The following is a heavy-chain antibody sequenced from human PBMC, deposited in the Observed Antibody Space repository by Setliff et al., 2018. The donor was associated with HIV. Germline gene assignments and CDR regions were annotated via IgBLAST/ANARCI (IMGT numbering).Heavy chain of an antibody. D-gene: IGHD4-17*01. CDR1: GGTFSRHV. V-gene: IGHV1-69*13. CDR2: IIPFFATA. CDR3: ARGADGDYRYYMDV. J-gene: IGHJ6*03. Sequence: ASVKVSCKASGGTFSRHVISWVRQAPGQGLEWLGEIIPFFATANYAQKFQGRVTITADESTSTVFMQLSSLRSEDTAVYYCARGADGDYRYYMDVWGRGTTVTVSS.